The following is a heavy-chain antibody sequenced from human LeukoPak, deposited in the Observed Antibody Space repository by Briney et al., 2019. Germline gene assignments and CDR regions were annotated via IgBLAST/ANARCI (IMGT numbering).Heavy chain of an antibody. CDR3: ARDPHSHFWSGYRGNWFDP. V-gene: IGHV3-74*01. D-gene: IGHD3-3*02. CDR2: INSDGSST. Sequence: GGSLRLSSAASGFTFSSYWMHWVRQAPGKGLVWVSRINSDGSSTSYADSVKGRFTISRDNAKNTLYLQMNSLRAEDTAVYYCARDPHSHFWSGYRGNWFDPWGQGTLVTVSS. CDR1: GFTFSSYW. J-gene: IGHJ5*02.